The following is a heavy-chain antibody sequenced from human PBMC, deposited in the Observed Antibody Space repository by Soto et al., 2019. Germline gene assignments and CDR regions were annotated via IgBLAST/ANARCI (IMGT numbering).Heavy chain of an antibody. CDR2: ISSDGITK. J-gene: IGHJ4*02. D-gene: IGHD5-18*01. V-gene: IGHV3-30*18. Sequence: QVQLVESGGGVVHPGRSLRLSCVASGIDLENYGIHWVRQAPGEGLEWVAVISSDGITKSYIDSVRGRFTISRDNSRSTAFLQMNSLRREDTAMYYCVKDGGGVRYNYNIRGDSWGQGTQVTVSS. CDR3: VKDGGGVRYNYNIRGDS. CDR1: GIDLENYG.